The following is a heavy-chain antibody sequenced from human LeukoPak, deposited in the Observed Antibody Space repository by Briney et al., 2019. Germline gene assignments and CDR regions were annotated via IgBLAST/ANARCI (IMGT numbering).Heavy chain of an antibody. CDR1: GGSISSSSYY. CDR2: IYYSGST. J-gene: IGHJ4*02. CDR3: ARLGPTAPADY. V-gene: IGHV4-39*01. D-gene: IGHD1-26*01. Sequence: SETLSLTCTVSGGSISSSSYYWGWIRQPPGKGLEWIGSIYYSGSTYYNPSLKSRVIISVDTSKNQFSLKLSSVTAADTAVYYCARLGPTAPADYWGQGTLVTVSS.